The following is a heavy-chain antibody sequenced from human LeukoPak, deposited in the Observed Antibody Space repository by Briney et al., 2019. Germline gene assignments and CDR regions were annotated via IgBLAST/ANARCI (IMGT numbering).Heavy chain of an antibody. CDR3: ARTGGYGGNSYNFDY. V-gene: IGHV4-59*01. CDR2: IYYSGST. CDR1: GGSISSYY. Sequence: SEALSLTCTVSGGSISSYYWSWIRQPPGKGLEWIGYIYYSGSTNYNPSLKSRVTISVDTSKNQFSLKLSSVTAADTAVYYCARTGGYGGNSYNFDYWGQGTLVTASS. J-gene: IGHJ4*02. D-gene: IGHD4-23*01.